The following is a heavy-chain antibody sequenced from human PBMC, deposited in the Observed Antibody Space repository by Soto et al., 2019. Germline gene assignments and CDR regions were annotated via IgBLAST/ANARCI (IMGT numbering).Heavy chain of an antibody. CDR1: GFTFSSYA. CDR3: AKDLRGSESRDY. D-gene: IGHD3-10*01. V-gene: IGHV3-23*01. CDR2: ISSSGDST. Sequence: GGSLRLSCAASGFTFSSYAMTWVRQAPGKGLEWVSAISSSGDSTYYADSVKGRFTISRDNSKNTLYQQMNSLRAEDTAVYYCAKDLRGSESRDYWGQGTLVTVSS. J-gene: IGHJ4*02.